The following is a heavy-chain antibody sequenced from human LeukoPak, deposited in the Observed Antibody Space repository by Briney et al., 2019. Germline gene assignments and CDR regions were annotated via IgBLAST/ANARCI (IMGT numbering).Heavy chain of an antibody. J-gene: IGHJ4*02. Sequence: SETLSLTCTVSGGSITSGTYYWGWIRQPPGKGLEWIVNMYYSGSPYHNPALKSRVTISVDTSKNQFSLKLTSVTASDTAVYYCVRSTPVTTWFDYWGQGTLVTVSS. V-gene: IGHV4-39*01. CDR3: VRSTPVTTWFDY. D-gene: IGHD4-11*01. CDR2: MYYSGSP. CDR1: GGSITSGTYY.